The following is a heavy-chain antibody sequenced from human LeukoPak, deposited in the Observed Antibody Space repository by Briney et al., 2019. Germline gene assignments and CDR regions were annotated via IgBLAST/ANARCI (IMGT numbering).Heavy chain of an antibody. V-gene: IGHV3-7*01. CDR1: GFTFSSYW. J-gene: IGHJ3*02. CDR3: AKDRTMIVPRLAPDI. Sequence: GGSLRLPCAASGFTFSSYWMSWVRQAPGKGLEWVANIKQDGSEKYYADSVKGRFTISRDNSKNTLYLQMNSLRAEDTAVYYCAKDRTMIVPRLAPDIWGQGTMVTVSS. D-gene: IGHD3-22*01. CDR2: IKQDGSEK.